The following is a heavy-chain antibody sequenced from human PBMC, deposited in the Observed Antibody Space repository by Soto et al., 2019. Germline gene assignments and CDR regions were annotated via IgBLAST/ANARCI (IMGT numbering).Heavy chain of an antibody. D-gene: IGHD3-10*01. Sequence: ETLSLTCTVSGDSISGYYWTWIRQPAGKGLEWIGRIYASGSTNYNPSLKSRVTMLVDTSKNQFSLKVTSATAADTAVYYCARSNYGSGSYGFGLDVWGQGTTVTVS. CDR2: IYASGST. J-gene: IGHJ6*02. CDR3: ARSNYGSGSYGFGLDV. V-gene: IGHV4-4*07. CDR1: GDSISGYY.